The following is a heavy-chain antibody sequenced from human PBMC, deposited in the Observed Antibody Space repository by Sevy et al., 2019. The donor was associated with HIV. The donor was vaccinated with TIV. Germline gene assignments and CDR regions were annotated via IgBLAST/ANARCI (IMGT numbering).Heavy chain of an antibody. V-gene: IGHV1-46*01. CDR3: ARDHTVIGSNWYGAFDI. J-gene: IGHJ3*02. D-gene: IGHD6-13*01. CDR2: INPNDGST. Sequence: ASVKVSCKASGYTFTSYYMHWVRQAPGQGLEWMGIINPNDGSTSYAQKFQGRVTMTRDTSTSTVYMELISLRSEDTAVYYCARDHTVIGSNWYGAFDIWGQGTMVTVSS. CDR1: GYTFTSYY.